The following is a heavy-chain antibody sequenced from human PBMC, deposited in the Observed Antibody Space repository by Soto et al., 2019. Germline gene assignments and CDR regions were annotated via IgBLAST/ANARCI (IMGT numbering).Heavy chain of an antibody. D-gene: IGHD4-17*01. CDR3: ARVPYGDFVDH. V-gene: IGHV4-59*01. CDR2: IYYTGTT. CDR1: GGYITSYY. J-gene: IGHJ4*02. Sequence: SXTLSLTCGVSGGYITSYYCSWIRQPPGKGLGWIGYIYYTGTTYYNPSLKSRVIISVDTSRTQFSLNLSYVTAADTAVYFCARVPYGDFVDHWGQGTLVTVSS.